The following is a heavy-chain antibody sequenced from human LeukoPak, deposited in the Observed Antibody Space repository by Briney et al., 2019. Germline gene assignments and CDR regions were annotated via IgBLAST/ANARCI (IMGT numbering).Heavy chain of an antibody. CDR1: GYTFTDYH. CDR2: INPNSGGT. D-gene: IGHD3-22*01. V-gene: IGHV1-2*02. CDR3: ARGPYFDSSGYYY. J-gene: IGHJ4*02. Sequence: ASVKVSCKASGYTFTDYHIHWVRQAPGQGLEWMGWINPNSGGTNYAQRFQGRVTMTRDTSISTAYMELTWLRSDDTAVYYCARGPYFDSSGYYYWGQGTLVTVSS.